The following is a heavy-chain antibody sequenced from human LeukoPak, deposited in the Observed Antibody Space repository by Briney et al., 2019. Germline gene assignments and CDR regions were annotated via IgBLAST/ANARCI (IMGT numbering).Heavy chain of an antibody. CDR1: GGSFSGYY. D-gene: IGHD3-10*01. CDR2: INHSGST. Sequence: SETLSLTCAVYGGSFSGYYWSWIRQPPGKGLEWIGEINHSGSTNYNPSLKSRVTISVDTSKNQFSLKLSSVTAADTAVYFCARDNYGSGSHWGQGTLVTVSS. CDR3: ARDNYGSGSH. V-gene: IGHV4-34*01. J-gene: IGHJ4*02.